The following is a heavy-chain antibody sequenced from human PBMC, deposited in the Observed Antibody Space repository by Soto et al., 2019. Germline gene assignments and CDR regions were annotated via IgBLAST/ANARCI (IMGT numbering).Heavy chain of an antibody. CDR2: ISSSGSTI. D-gene: IGHD1-26*01. CDR1: GFTFSSYE. J-gene: IGHJ4*02. CDR3: AADRRWELL. V-gene: IGHV3-48*03. Sequence: EVQLVESGGGLVQPGGSLRLSCAASGFTFSSYEMNWVRQAPGKGLEWVSYISSSGSTIYYEDSVKGRFTISRDNTKNSLFLQMNSLKAEATSVYYCAADRRWELLWGQGTLVTVSS.